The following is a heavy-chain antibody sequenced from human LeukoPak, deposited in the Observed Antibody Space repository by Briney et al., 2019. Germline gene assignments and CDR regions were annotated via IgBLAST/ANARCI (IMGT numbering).Heavy chain of an antibody. D-gene: IGHD3-3*01. V-gene: IGHV3-9*01. CDR1: GFTFDDYT. CDR2: ISWNSDRI. CDR3: AKDIYRADYDFWSGYDY. Sequence: GRSLSLSCAASGFTFDDYTMHWVRQAPGKGLEWVSGISWNSDRIGYADSVKGRFIISRDNAKNSLYLQMNSLRAEDTALYYCAKDIYRADYDFWSGYDYWGQGTLVTVSS. J-gene: IGHJ4*02.